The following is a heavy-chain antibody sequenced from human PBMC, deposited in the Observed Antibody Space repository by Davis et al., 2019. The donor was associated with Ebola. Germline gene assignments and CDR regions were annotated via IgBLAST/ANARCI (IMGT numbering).Heavy chain of an antibody. Sequence: SETLSLTCAVYGGSFSGYYWSWIRQPPGKGLEWIGYIYYSGSTNYNPSLKSRVTISVDTSKNQFSLKLSSVTAADTAVYYCARHFPEGDGYSLYYFDYWGQGTLVTVSS. CDR3: ARHFPEGDGYSLYYFDY. D-gene: IGHD5-24*01. V-gene: IGHV4-59*08. J-gene: IGHJ4*02. CDR1: GGSFSGYY. CDR2: IYYSGST.